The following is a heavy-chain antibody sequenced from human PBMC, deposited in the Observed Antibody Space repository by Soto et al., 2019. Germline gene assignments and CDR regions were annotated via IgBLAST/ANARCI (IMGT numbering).Heavy chain of an antibody. D-gene: IGHD4-17*01. CDR2: INAGNGNT. J-gene: IGHJ4*02. V-gene: IGHV1-3*01. CDR3: ARDQDYCDSYFDY. CDR1: GYTFTSYA. Sequence: GASVKVSCKASGYTFTSYAMRRVRQAPGQRLEWMGWINAGNGNTKYSQKFQGRVTITRDTSASTAYMELSSLRSEDTAVYYCARDQDYCDSYFDYWGQGTLVTVSS.